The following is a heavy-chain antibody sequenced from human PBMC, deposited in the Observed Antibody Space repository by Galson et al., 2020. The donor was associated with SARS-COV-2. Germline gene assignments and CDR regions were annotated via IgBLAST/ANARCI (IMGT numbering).Heavy chain of an antibody. CDR3: ARESGSSSGGTYYYYGMDV. CDR2: PGNNANSYPT. D-gene: IGHD6-6*01. CDR1: GFTFSDHY. Sequence: TWESLRLSCAASGFTFSDHYMDWVRHAPGQGLELAGRPGNNANSYPTEYAASVKGSFTVTRDDSKSSLYLQMNSLKTEDKAVYYCARESGSSSGGTYYYYGMDVWGHGATVTVSS. V-gene: IGHV3-72*01. J-gene: IGHJ6*02.